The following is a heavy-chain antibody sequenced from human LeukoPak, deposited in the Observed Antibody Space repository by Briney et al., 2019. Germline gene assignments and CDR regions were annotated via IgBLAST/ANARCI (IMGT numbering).Heavy chain of an antibody. D-gene: IGHD5-18*01. CDR2: INPNSGGT. J-gene: IGHJ4*02. CDR3: ARGSRYSYGYRPFDY. CDR1: GYTFTGYY. V-gene: IGHV1-2*02. Sequence: ASVKVSCKDSGYTFTGYYMHWVRQAPGQGLEWMGWINPNSGGTNYAQKFQGRVTMTRDTSISTAYMELSRLRSDDTAVYYCARGSRYSYGYRPFDYWGQGTLVTVSS.